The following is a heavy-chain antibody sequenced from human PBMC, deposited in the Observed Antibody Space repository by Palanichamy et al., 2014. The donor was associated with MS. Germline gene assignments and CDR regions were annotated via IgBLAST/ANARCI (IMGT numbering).Heavy chain of an antibody. CDR1: GYIFISYV. CDR2: INPVNGNT. V-gene: IGHV1-3*01. J-gene: IGHJ3*02. Sequence: QVQLVQSGAEVKKPGASVKVSCKASGYIFISYVIHWVRQAPGQRLEWMGWINPVNGNTKYSQKFQDRVTITRDTSASTAYMEVSSLTSEDTAVYYCARPFGDPPDSSNFLSAYSDAFDIWGQGTMVTVSS. CDR3: ARPFGDPPDSSNFLSAYSDAFDI. D-gene: IGHD3-3*01.